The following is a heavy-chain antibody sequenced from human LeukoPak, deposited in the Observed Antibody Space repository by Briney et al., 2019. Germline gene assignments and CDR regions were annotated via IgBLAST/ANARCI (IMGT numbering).Heavy chain of an antibody. CDR3: ARDPGRAGFSDEYYFDS. Sequence: PGGSLRLSCAVSGFTFSDYYMSWIRQAPGKGLEWLSYISSSGSVIYYADSVKGRFTISRDNAKNSLFLQMNSLRADDTAVYYCARDPGRAGFSDEYYFDSWGQGTLVTVSS. CDR2: ISSSGSVI. CDR1: GFTFSDYY. D-gene: IGHD2/OR15-2a*01. V-gene: IGHV3-11*01. J-gene: IGHJ4*02.